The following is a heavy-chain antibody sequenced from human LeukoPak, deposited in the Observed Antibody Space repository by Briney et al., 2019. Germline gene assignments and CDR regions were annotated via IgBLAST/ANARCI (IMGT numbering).Heavy chain of an antibody. CDR3: ARREITMVRGVRY. V-gene: IGHV1-18*04. D-gene: IGHD3-10*01. CDR2: ISAYNGNT. J-gene: IGHJ4*02. Sequence: GASVKVSCKASGYTFTGYYMHWVRQAPGQGLEWMGWISAYNGNTNYAQKLQGRVTMTTDTSTSTAYMELRSLRSDDTAVYYCARREITMVRGVRYWGQGTLVTVSS. CDR1: GYTFTGYY.